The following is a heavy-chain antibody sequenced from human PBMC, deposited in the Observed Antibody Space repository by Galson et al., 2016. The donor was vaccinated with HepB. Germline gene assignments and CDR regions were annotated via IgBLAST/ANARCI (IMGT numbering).Heavy chain of an antibody. V-gene: IGHV3-53*01. D-gene: IGHD3-22*01. CDR3: EGYSDPFDI. Sequence: SLRLSCAASGFNVSGKYMSWARQAPGKGLEWVSAIFSGDATYYRDSVKGRFTISRDTSKNTLYLQMNNLRAEDTAIYYCEGYSDPFDIWGQGTMVTVSS. CDR1: GFNVSGKY. J-gene: IGHJ3*02. CDR2: IFSGDAT.